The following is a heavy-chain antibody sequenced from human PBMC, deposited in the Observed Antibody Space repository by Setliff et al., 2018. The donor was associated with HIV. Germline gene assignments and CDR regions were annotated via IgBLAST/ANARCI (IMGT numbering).Heavy chain of an antibody. CDR3: ARGGVRGYSYGVAFDI. J-gene: IGHJ3*02. Sequence: VKVSCKSSGGSFNTYAINWVRQAPGQGLEWMGGIISIFDKANDAQKFPGRLTITADDSTRTVYMELNSLGSVDTAVYYCARGGVRGYSYGVAFDIWGQGTLVTVSS. D-gene: IGHD5-18*01. CDR2: IISIFDKA. CDR1: GGSFNTYA. V-gene: IGHV1-69*01.